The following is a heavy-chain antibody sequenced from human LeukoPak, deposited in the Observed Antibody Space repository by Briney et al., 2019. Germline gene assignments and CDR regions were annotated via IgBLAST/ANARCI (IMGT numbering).Heavy chain of an antibody. J-gene: IGHJ4*02. CDR2: ISYSGST. V-gene: IGHV4-59*08. Sequence: SETLSLTCTVSGGSISNYYWSWIRQPPGKGLEWIGYISYSGSTNYNPSLKSRVTISVDTSKNQFSLKVRSVTAADTAVYYCARHRVAAGEFGYWGQGTLGTVSS. CDR1: GGSISNYY. D-gene: IGHD6-25*01. CDR3: ARHRVAAGEFGY.